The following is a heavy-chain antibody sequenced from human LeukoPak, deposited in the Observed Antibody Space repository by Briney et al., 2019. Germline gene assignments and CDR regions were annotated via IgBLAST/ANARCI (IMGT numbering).Heavy chain of an antibody. V-gene: IGHV4-61*02. D-gene: IGHD3-10*01. CDR2: VYTSGST. CDR3: ARVSLVRGAPDYYFDY. J-gene: IGHJ4*02. Sequence: SQTLSLTCTVSGASISSGSYYWSWIRQPAGKGLEWIGRVYTSGSTNYNPSLKSRVNISLDTPKNQFSLKLISVTAADTAVYYCARVSLVRGAPDYYFDYWGQGTLVTVSS. CDR1: GASISSGSYY.